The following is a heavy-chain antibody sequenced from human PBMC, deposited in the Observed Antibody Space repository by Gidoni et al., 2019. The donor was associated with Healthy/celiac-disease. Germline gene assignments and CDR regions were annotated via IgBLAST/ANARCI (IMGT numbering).Heavy chain of an antibody. V-gene: IGHV4-39*07. Sequence: QLQLQESGPGLVKPSETLSLTCTVSGGSISSSRYYWGWIRQPPGKGLEWIGSIYYSGSTYYNPSLKSRVTISVDTSKNQFSLKLSSVTAADTAVYYCARVRPRRRNYYDSSGHIIWFDPWGQGTLVTVSS. D-gene: IGHD3-22*01. CDR2: IYYSGST. CDR1: GGSISSSRYY. CDR3: ARVRPRRRNYYDSSGHIIWFDP. J-gene: IGHJ5*02.